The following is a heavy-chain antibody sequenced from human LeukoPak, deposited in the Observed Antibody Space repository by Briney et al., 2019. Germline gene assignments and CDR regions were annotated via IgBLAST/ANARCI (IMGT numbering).Heavy chain of an antibody. CDR3: TRDSEGGEEDAFDI. V-gene: IGHV3-11*01. J-gene: IGHJ3*02. CDR2: ISSSGSTI. Sequence: SGGSLRLSCAASGFTFSDYYMSWIRQAPGKGLEWVSYISSSGSTIYYADSVKGRFTISRDNAKNSLYLQMNSLRAEDTAVYYYTRDSEGGEEDAFDIWGQGTMVTVSS. CDR1: GFTFSDYY. D-gene: IGHD3-10*01.